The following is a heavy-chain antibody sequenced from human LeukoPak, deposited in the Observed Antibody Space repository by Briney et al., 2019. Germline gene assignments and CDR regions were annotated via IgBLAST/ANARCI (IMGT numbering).Heavy chain of an antibody. J-gene: IGHJ6*03. V-gene: IGHV1-2*02. CDR3: ARDVPSTAMAPPYYYYYIDV. CDR2: INPNSGGT. D-gene: IGHD5-18*01. Sequence: ASVKVSCKASGYTFTGYYMHWVRQAPGQGLEWMGWINPNSGGTNYAQKFQGRVTMTRDTSISTANMELSRLRSDDTAVYYCARDVPSTAMAPPYYYYYIDVWGKGTTVTISS. CDR1: GYTFTGYY.